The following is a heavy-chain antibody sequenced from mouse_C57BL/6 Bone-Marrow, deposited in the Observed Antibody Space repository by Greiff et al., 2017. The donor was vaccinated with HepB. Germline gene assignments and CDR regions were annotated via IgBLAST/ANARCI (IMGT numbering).Heavy chain of an antibody. V-gene: IGHV1-66*01. J-gene: IGHJ1*03. CDR3: AGGYYGSGYFDV. CDR2: IYPGSGNT. D-gene: IGHD1-1*01. Sequence: QVQLKESGPELVKPGASVKISCKASGYSFTSYYIHWVKQRPGQGLEWIGWIYPGSGNTKYNEKFKGKATLTADTSSSTAYMQLSSLTSEDSAVYYCAGGYYGSGYFDVWGTGTTVTVSS. CDR1: GYSFTSYY.